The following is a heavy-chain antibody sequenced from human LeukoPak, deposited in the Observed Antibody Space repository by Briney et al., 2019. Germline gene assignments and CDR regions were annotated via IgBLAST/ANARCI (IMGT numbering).Heavy chain of an antibody. V-gene: IGHV1-69*01. CDR1: GGTFSTYA. J-gene: IGHJ4*02. CDR3: ARADQWDGYKYYFDY. Sequence: ASVKVSCKASGGTFSTYAISWVRQAPGQGLEWMGGIIPIFDTAPYSQKFQGRVTITADGSTSTVYMELNSLTSEDTAVYYCARADQWDGYKYYFDYWGQGTLVTVSS. D-gene: IGHD5-24*01. CDR2: IIPIFDTA.